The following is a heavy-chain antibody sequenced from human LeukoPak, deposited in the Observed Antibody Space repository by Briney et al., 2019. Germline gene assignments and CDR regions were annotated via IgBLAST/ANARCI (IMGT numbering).Heavy chain of an antibody. CDR2: IYRSGST. J-gene: IGHJ4*02. D-gene: IGHD1-26*01. CDR3: ARARVGAPDY. CDR1: GGSISSSNW. Sequence: PSGTLSLTCAVSGGSISSSNWWSWVRQPPGKGLEWIGEIYRSGSTNYNPSLKSRATISVDKSKNQFSLKLSSVTAADTAVYYCARARVGAPDYWGQGTLVTVSS. V-gene: IGHV4-4*02.